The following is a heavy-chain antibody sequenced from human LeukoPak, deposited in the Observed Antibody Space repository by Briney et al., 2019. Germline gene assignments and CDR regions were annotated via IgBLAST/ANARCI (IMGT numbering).Heavy chain of an antibody. D-gene: IGHD3-16*01. Sequence: GGSLRLSCAASGFTFSDYYMSWIRQAPGKGLEWVSYISSSGSTIYYADSVKGRFTISRDNAKNSLYLQMNSLGAEDTAVYYCARARDPWGTWGFDPWGQGTLVTVSS. J-gene: IGHJ5*02. CDR2: ISSSGSTI. V-gene: IGHV3-11*01. CDR3: ARARDPWGTWGFDP. CDR1: GFTFSDYY.